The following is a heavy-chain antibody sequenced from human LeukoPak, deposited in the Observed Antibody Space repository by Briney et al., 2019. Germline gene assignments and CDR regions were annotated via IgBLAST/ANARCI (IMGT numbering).Heavy chain of an antibody. CDR3: ARDSFGSGYCGGDCYSIFDI. D-gene: IGHD2-21*02. V-gene: IGHV3-7*01. CDR1: GFTFSSYW. J-gene: IGHJ3*02. Sequence: GGSLRLSCAASGFTFSSYWMSWVRQAPGKGLEWVANIKQDGSEKYYVDSVKGRFTISRDNAKNSLYLQMNSLRAEDTAVYYCARDSFGSGYCGGDCYSIFDIWGQGTMVTVSS. CDR2: IKQDGSEK.